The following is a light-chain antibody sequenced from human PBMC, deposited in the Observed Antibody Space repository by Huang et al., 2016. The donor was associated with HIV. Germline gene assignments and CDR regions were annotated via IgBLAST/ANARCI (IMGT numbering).Light chain of an antibody. CDR2: GAS. CDR3: QHYNNWPPWT. Sequence: EIVMTQSPATLSVSPGERATLSCRASKGVSKNIGWYQQKPGQTPRLLIHGASTRATGIPAKFSGRGSGTDFTLTITSLQPEDSAVYYCQHYNNWPPWTFGPGTQVEI. J-gene: IGKJ1*01. CDR1: KGVSKN. V-gene: IGKV3D-15*01.